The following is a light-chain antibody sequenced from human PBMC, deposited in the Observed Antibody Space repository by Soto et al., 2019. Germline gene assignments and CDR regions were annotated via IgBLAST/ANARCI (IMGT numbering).Light chain of an antibody. CDR2: DVT. J-gene: IGLJ3*02. CDR3: AAWDDSLSGWV. Sequence: QSALTQPRSVSGSPGQSVTISCTGTSSDVGTYNYVSWYQQHPGKAPKLIIYDVTKWPSGVPDRFSGSKSGNTASLTISGLQAEDEADYYCAAWDDSLSGWVFGGGTKLTVL. V-gene: IGLV2-11*01. CDR1: SSDVGTYNY.